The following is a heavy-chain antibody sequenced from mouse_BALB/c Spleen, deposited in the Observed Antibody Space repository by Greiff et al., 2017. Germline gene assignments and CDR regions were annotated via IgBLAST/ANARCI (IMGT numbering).Heavy chain of an antibody. Sequence: EVQRVESGGDLVKPGGSLKLSCAASGFTFSSYGMSWVRQTPDKRLEWVATISSGGSYTYYPDSVKGRFTISRDKAKNTLYLQMSSLKSEDTAMYYCARRERCFDYWGQGTTLTVSS. CDR1: GFTFSSYG. J-gene: IGHJ2*01. CDR3: ARRERCFDY. V-gene: IGHV5-6*01. CDR2: ISSGGSYT.